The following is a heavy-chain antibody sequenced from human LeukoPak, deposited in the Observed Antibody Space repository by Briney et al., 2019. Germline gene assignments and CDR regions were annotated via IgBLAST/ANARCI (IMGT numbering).Heavy chain of an antibody. D-gene: IGHD1-14*01. CDR1: GFTFSDHY. J-gene: IGHJ4*02. Sequence: GSLRLSCAASGFTFSDHYMDWIRQPPGKGLEWIGEINHSGSTNYNPSLKSRVTISVDTSKNQFSLKLSSVTAADTAVYYCARLLTSEYYFDSWGQGTLVTVSS. CDR2: INHSGST. CDR3: ARLLTSEYYFDS. V-gene: IGHV4-34*01.